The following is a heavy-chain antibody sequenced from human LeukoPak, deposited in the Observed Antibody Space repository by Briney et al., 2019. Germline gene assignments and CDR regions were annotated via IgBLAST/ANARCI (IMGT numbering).Heavy chain of an antibody. Sequence: ASVKVSCKASGYTFTSYGISWVRQAPGQGLEWMGWIGAYNGNTNYAQKLQGRVTMTTDTSTSTAYMELRSLRSDDTAVYYCARNYLWGFTDAFDIWGQGTMVTASS. CDR1: GYTFTSYG. V-gene: IGHV1-18*01. D-gene: IGHD4/OR15-4a*01. J-gene: IGHJ3*02. CDR2: IGAYNGNT. CDR3: ARNYLWGFTDAFDI.